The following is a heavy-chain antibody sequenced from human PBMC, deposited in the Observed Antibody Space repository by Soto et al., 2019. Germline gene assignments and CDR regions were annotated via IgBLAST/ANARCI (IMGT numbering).Heavy chain of an antibody. CDR2: ISSSSSYI. V-gene: IGHV3-21*01. J-gene: IGHJ6*02. CDR3: ARPNNWNLPSGMDV. CDR1: GFTFSSYS. D-gene: IGHD1-20*01. Sequence: PGESLKISCAASGFTFSSYSMNWVRQAPGKGLEWVSSISSSSSYIYYADSVKGRFTISRDNAKNSLYLQMNSLRAEDTAVYYCARPNNWNLPSGMDVWGQGTTVTVSS.